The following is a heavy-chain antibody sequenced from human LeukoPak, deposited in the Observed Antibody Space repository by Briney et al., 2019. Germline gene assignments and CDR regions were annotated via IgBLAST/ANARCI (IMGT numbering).Heavy chain of an antibody. CDR1: GFTFSSYV. CDR2: ISSNGGST. Sequence: GGSLRLSCAASGFTFSSYVMNWVRQAPGKGLEYVSAISSNGGSTYYANSVRGRFTISRDNSKNTLYLQMGSLRAEDMAVYYCARSAVATDYYYMDVWGKGTTVTISS. D-gene: IGHD6-19*01. J-gene: IGHJ6*03. V-gene: IGHV3-64*01. CDR3: ARSAVATDYYYMDV.